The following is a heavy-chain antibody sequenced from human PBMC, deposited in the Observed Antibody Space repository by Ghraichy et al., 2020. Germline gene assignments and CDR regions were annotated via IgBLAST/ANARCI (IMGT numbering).Heavy chain of an antibody. V-gene: IGHV1-69*13. CDR1: GGTFSSYT. D-gene: IGHD3-10*01. J-gene: IGHJ5*02. CDR3: ARGRPHSYGSGSYYYNWFDP. Sequence: SVKVSCKASGGTFSSYTISWVRQAPGQGLEWMGGIIPTFGTGNYAQKFQGRVTITADESTSTAYMELSSLRSEDTAMYYCARGRPHSYGSGSYYYNWFDPWGQGTLVTVSS. CDR2: IIPTFGTG.